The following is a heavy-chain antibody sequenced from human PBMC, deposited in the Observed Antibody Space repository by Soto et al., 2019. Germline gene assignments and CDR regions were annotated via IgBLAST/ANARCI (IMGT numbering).Heavy chain of an antibody. CDR3: VRGGIRGHWFDP. J-gene: IGHJ5*02. Sequence: QVQLQESGPGLVKPSQTLSLTCTVSGDSITSGGYYYSWIRQHPGQGLEWIGYIFHSGSTLSNPSLRGRVTLSADTSKNHLSLKLTSVTAADTAVYFCVRGGIRGHWFDPWGQGTLVTVSA. CDR1: GDSITSGGYY. V-gene: IGHV4-31*03. D-gene: IGHD3-3*02. CDR2: IFHSGST.